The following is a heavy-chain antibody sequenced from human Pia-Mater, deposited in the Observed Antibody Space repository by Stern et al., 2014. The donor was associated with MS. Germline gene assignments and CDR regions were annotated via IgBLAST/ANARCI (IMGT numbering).Heavy chain of an antibody. CDR1: GGSISSSSYY. Sequence: QVQLQESGPGLVKPSETLSLTCTVSGGSISSSSYYWGWIRQPPGKGLEWIGSIYYSGSTYYNPSLKSRVTISVDTSKNKFPLKWSSGTAADTAVYYCARWAYSSGWYNWFDPWGQGTLVTVSS. D-gene: IGHD3-22*01. V-gene: IGHV4-39*01. CDR2: IYYSGST. J-gene: IGHJ5*02. CDR3: ARWAYSSGWYNWFDP.